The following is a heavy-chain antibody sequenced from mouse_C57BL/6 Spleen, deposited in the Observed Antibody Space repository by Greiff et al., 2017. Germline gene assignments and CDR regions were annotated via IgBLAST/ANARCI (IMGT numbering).Heavy chain of an antibody. V-gene: IGHV2-2*01. CDR3: ASYYRNYLSWLAY. J-gene: IGHJ3*01. CDR2: IWSGGST. D-gene: IGHD2-1*01. CDR1: GFSLTSYG. Sequence: QVQLQQSGPGLVQPSQSLSITCTVSGFSLTSYGVHWVRQSPGKGLEWLGVIWSGGSTDYNAAFISRLSISKDNSKSQVFFKMNSLQADDTAIYYCASYYRNYLSWLAYWGQGTLVTVS.